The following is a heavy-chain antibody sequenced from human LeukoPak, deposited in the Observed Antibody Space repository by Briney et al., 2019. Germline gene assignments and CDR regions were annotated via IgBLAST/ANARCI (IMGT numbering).Heavy chain of an antibody. CDR1: GYNFTTYW. Sequence: GESLKISCQYSGYNFTTYWITWVRQMPGKGLEWMGIIYPGDSDTRYSPSFQGQVTISADKSISTAYLQWSSLKASDTAMYYCARYYYGSGRGANWFDPWGQGTLVTVSS. CDR2: IYPGDSDT. J-gene: IGHJ5*02. CDR3: ARYYYGSGRGANWFDP. D-gene: IGHD3-10*01. V-gene: IGHV5-51*01.